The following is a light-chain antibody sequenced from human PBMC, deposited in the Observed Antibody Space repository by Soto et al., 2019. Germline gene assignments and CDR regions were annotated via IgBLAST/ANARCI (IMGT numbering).Light chain of an antibody. Sequence: DIQMTQSPSDRSASVGDRVTSTCWASQDISNFLVWFQQRPGKVPKRLMYSANRLESGVPSRFSGSGSGTEFTLTISSLQPEDFAVYYCQQYGNSPITFGQGTRRRL. CDR3: QQYGNSPIT. J-gene: IGKJ5*01. CDR1: QDISNF. CDR2: SAN. V-gene: IGKV1-17*03.